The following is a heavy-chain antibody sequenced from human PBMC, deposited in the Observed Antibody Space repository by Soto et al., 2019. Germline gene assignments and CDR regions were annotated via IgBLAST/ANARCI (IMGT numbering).Heavy chain of an antibody. CDR1: GGSFSGYY. D-gene: IGHD3-10*01. J-gene: IGHJ6*02. Sequence: SETLSLGCAVYGGSFSGYYWSWIRQPPGKGLEWIGEINHSGSTNYNPSLKSRVTISVDTSKNQFSLKLSSVTAADTAVYYCARRKGGSGYRMIYYYYGMDVWGQGTTDTVSS. CDR2: INHSGST. CDR3: ARRKGGSGYRMIYYYYGMDV. V-gene: IGHV4-34*01.